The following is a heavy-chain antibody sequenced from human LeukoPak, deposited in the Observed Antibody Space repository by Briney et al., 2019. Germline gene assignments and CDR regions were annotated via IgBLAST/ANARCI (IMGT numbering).Heavy chain of an antibody. V-gene: IGHV1-2*02. Sequence: ASVKVSCKASGYTFTGYYMHWVRHAPGQGLEWMGWINPNSGGTNYAQKFQGRVTMTRDTSISTAYMELSRLRSDDTAVYYCARGYSSSWYEYYFDYWGQGTLVTVSS. D-gene: IGHD6-13*01. CDR1: GYTFTGYY. CDR3: ARGYSSSWYEYYFDY. J-gene: IGHJ4*02. CDR2: INPNSGGT.